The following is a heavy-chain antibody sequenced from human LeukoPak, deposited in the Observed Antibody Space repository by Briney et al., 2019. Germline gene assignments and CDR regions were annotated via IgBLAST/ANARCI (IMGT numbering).Heavy chain of an antibody. CDR2: NSPYSGNT. J-gene: IGHJ4*02. Sequence: ASVKVSCKASGYTFTTYGISWVRQAPGQRLEWIGWNSPYSGNTDYAQKFQGRVTMTTDASTATAYMELRSLISDDTAVYYCARADPTNSGDEYFDYWGQGTLITVSS. V-gene: IGHV1-18*01. D-gene: IGHD6-25*01. CDR1: GYTFTTYG. CDR3: ARADPTNSGDEYFDY.